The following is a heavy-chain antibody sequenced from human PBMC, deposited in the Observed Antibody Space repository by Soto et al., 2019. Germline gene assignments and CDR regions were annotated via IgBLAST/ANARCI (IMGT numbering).Heavy chain of an antibody. CDR2: ISGSGRTI. D-gene: IGHD1-26*01. V-gene: IGHV3-23*01. CDR1: GLDFSSEV. J-gene: IGHJ6*02. CDR3: AKVGPSYYYGMDV. Sequence: SLRLSCAASGLDFSSEVMCWVRQAPGKGLEWVSSISGSGRTIYHADSMRGRFAISRDNSKNSLYLQLNNLRVDDTAVYYCAKVGPSYYYGMDVWGQGTTVTVSS.